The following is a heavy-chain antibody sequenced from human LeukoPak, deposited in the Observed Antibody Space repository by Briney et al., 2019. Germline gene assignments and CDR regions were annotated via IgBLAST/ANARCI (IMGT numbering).Heavy chain of an antibody. CDR2: IPYDGSYK. D-gene: IGHD2-2*01. V-gene: IGHV3-30-3*01. J-gene: IGHJ5*01. Sequence: QSGGSLRLSCAPSGFTFSSYAMHWVRQAPGKGLEWVAVIPYDGSYKNYADSVKGRFTISRDNSKNTLYLQMNSLRPEDTAVYYCAKVGYCSTTSCPDWFDSWGQGTLVTVSS. CDR1: GFTFSSYA. CDR3: AKVGYCSTTSCPDWFDS.